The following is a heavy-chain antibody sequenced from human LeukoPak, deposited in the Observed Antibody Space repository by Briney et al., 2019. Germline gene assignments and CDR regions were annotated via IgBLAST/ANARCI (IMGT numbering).Heavy chain of an antibody. CDR1: GFNVSSNY. CDR2: IYSGGTT. CDR3: AREGRTDAFDI. Sequence: GGSLRLSCAASGFNVSSNYMSWVRQAPEKGLEWVSVIYSGGTTYYADSVKGRFTISRDNSKNTLYLQMNSLRAEDTAVYYCAREGRTDAFDIWGQGTMVTVSS. V-gene: IGHV3-53*01. J-gene: IGHJ3*02.